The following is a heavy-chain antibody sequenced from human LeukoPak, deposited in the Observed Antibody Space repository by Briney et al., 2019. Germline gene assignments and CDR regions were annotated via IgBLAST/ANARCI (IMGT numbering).Heavy chain of an antibody. J-gene: IGHJ3*02. Sequence: ASVKVSCKASGYTFTSYYMHWVRQAPGQGLEWMGIINPSGGSTSYAQKFQGRVTMTRDTSTSTVYMELSRLRSEDTAVYYCARDAHMVRDRRAFDIRGQGTMVTVSS. V-gene: IGHV1-46*03. CDR3: ARDAHMVRDRRAFDI. CDR1: GYTFTSYY. CDR2: INPSGGST. D-gene: IGHD3-10*01.